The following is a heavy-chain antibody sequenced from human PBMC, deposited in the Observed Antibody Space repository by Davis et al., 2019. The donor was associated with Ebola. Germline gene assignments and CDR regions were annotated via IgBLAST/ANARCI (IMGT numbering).Heavy chain of an antibody. V-gene: IGHV1-69*10. J-gene: IGHJ4*02. CDR3: AREGGGAAAGIIYFDY. Sequence: SVKVSCKASGGTFSSYAISWVRQAPGQGLEWMGGIIPILGIANYAQKFQGRVTITADESTSTAYMELSSLRSEDTAVYYCAREGGGAAAGIIYFDYWGQGTLVTVSS. CDR2: IIPILGIA. CDR1: GGTFSSYA. D-gene: IGHD6-13*01.